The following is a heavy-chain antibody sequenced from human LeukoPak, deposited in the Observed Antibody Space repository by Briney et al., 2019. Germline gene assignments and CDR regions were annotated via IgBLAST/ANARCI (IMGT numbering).Heavy chain of an antibody. Sequence: PGRSLRLSCAASGFTFSSYGMHWVRQAPGKGLEWVAVIWYDGSNKYYADSVKGRFTISRDNSKNTLYLQMNSLRAEDTAVYYCAKFDSSGYQYYFDYWGQGTLVTVSS. J-gene: IGHJ4*02. V-gene: IGHV3-33*06. CDR3: AKFDSSGYQYYFDY. D-gene: IGHD3-22*01. CDR1: GFTFSSYG. CDR2: IWYDGSNK.